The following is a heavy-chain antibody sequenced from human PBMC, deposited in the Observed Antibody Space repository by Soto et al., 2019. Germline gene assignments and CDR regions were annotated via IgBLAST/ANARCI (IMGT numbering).Heavy chain of an antibody. D-gene: IGHD3-22*01. CDR2: IIPFFGTA. CDR3: ASGYHDSSGYFEVPTAFDYYYAMDV. V-gene: IGHV1-69*06. Sequence: ASVKVSCKASGGTFSSNAISWVRQAPGQGLEWMGGIIPFFGTANFAQKFQGRVTITADKSTSTGYMALSSLRSEDTAVYYCASGYHDSSGYFEVPTAFDYYYAMDVWGQGTTVTVSS. CDR1: GGTFSSNA. J-gene: IGHJ6*02.